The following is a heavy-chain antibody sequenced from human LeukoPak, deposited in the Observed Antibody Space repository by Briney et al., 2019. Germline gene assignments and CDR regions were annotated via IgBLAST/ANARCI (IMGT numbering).Heavy chain of an antibody. CDR2: IIPIFGTA. V-gene: IGHV1-69*06. Sequence: SVKVSCKASGYTFTSYDINWVRQATGQGLEWMGGIIPIFGTANYAQKFQGRVTITADKSTSTAYMELSSLRSEDTAVYYCASPYYYGSGSYYLRDDAFDIWGQGTMVTVSS. CDR1: GYTFTSYD. CDR3: ASPYYYGSGSYYLRDDAFDI. J-gene: IGHJ3*02. D-gene: IGHD3-10*01.